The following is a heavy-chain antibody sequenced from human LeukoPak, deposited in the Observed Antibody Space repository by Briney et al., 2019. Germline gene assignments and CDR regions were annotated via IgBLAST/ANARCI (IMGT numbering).Heavy chain of an antibody. Sequence: SVKVSCKASGGTFSSYAISWVRQAPGQGLEWMGGIIPIFGTANYAQKFQGRVTITADESTSTAYMELSSLRSEDTAVYYCARDGQQLPFGALDYWGQGTLVTVSS. V-gene: IGHV1-69*13. CDR2: IIPIFGTA. D-gene: IGHD6-13*01. CDR1: GGTFSSYA. CDR3: ARDGQQLPFGALDY. J-gene: IGHJ4*02.